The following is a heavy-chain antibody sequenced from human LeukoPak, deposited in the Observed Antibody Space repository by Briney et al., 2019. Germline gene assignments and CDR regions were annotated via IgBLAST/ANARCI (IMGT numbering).Heavy chain of an antibody. D-gene: IGHD2-2*01. CDR2: IYHSGNT. CDR3: ARDSRQTRFDY. Sequence: SETLSLTCAVSGDSISSSNWWNWVRQPPGKGLEWIGEIYHSGNTNYNPSLKSRVTMSLDKSKNQFSLKLTSVTAADTAVYYCARDSRQTRFDYWGRGTLVTVSS. CDR1: GDSISSSNW. V-gene: IGHV4-4*02. J-gene: IGHJ4*02.